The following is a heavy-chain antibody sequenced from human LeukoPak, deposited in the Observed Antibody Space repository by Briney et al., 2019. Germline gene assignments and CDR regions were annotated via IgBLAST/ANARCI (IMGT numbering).Heavy chain of an antibody. CDR3: AKDRQYSSSPTDY. Sequence: GGSLRLSCAASGFTFSSYAMSWVRQAPGKGLEWVAFIRYDGSNKYYADSVKGRFTISRDNSKNTLYLQMNSLRAEDTAVYYCAKDRQYSSSPTDYWGQGTLVTVSS. CDR1: GFTFSSYA. CDR2: IRYDGSNK. D-gene: IGHD6-6*01. J-gene: IGHJ4*02. V-gene: IGHV3-30*02.